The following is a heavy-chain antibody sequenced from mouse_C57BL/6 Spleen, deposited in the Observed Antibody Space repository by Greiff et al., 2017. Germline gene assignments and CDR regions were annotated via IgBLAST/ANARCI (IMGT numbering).Heavy chain of an antibody. CDR2: ISDGGSYT. Sequence: EVKVVESGGGLVKPGGSLKLSCAASGFTFSSYAMSWVRQTPEKRLEWVATISDGGSYTYYPDNVKGRFTISRDNAKNNLYLQMSHLKSEDTAMYYCARGYGNYPRHALYYFDYWGQGTTLTVSS. CDR1: GFTFSSYA. D-gene: IGHD2-10*02. CDR3: ARGYGNYPRHALYYFDY. V-gene: IGHV5-4*03. J-gene: IGHJ2*01.